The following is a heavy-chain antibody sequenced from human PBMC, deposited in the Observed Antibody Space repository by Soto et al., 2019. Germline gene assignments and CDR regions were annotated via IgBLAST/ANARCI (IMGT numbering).Heavy chain of an antibody. D-gene: IGHD6-19*01. CDR1: GFFFSSYT. CDR3: AIARDQQWVRFPFDY. V-gene: IGHV3-23*01. J-gene: IGHJ4*02. CDR2: FSATSENT. Sequence: EVQLLESGGGLVQPGGSLRLSCVGSGFFFSSYTMTWVRQAPGKGLEWVSSFSATSENTYYADSVRGRFTISRDNSKNTLFLQMHSLTAEDTAMYYCAIARDQQWVRFPFDYWGQGILVIVSS.